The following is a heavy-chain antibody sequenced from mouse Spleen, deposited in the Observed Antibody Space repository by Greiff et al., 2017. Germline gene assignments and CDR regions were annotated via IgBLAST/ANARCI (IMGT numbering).Heavy chain of an antibody. CDR1: GFNIKNTY. J-gene: IGHJ4*01. CDR2: IDPANGNT. V-gene: IGHV14-3*01. CDR3: ARREGYYGNYDYYAMDY. Sequence: EVQLQQSVAELVRPGASVKLSCTASGFNIKNTYMHWVKQRPEQGLEWIGRIDPANGNTKYAPKFQGKATITADTSSNTAYLQLSSLTSEDTAIYYCARREGYYGNYDYYAMDYWGQGTSVTVSS. D-gene: IGHD2-1*01.